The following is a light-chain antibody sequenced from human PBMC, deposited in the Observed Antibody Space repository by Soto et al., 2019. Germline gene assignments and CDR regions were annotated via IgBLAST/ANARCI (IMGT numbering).Light chain of an antibody. J-gene: IGKJ1*01. CDR3: HQYGSSPRT. V-gene: IGKV3-20*01. CDR1: QSVNSNF. Sequence: EIVLTQSPGTLSLSPGERATLSCRASQSVNSNFLAWYQKKPGQAPRLLIYGASSRATGIPDRFSGGGSDTEFTLTIARLAPEDFAVYYCHQYGSSPRTFGQGTKVEVK. CDR2: GAS.